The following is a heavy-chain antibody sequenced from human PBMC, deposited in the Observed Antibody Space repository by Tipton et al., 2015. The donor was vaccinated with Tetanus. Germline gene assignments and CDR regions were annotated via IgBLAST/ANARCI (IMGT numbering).Heavy chain of an antibody. CDR1: GDSVSGYY. Sequence: TLSLTCTVSGDSVSGYYWSWIRQPPGKGLEWIGYVYYTGSTNHNPSLKSRVTISMDRSKNQLSLKLTSVTAADTAVYYCARATSTGPAYNWFDPWGQGTLVTVSS. V-gene: IGHV4-59*02. CDR2: VYYTGST. D-gene: IGHD2-8*02. CDR3: ARATSTGPAYNWFDP. J-gene: IGHJ5*02.